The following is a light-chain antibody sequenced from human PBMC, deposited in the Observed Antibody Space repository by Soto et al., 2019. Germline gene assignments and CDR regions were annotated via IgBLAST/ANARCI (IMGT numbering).Light chain of an antibody. J-gene: IGKJ1*01. CDR1: QSVSSSY. CDR2: GAS. V-gene: IGKV3-20*01. Sequence: EIVLTHSPCTLSLSLGVRANLSCRASQSVSSSYLAWYQQKPGQAPRLLIYGASSRATGIPDRFSGSGSGTDFNLTISRLEPEDFAVYYCQQYGSSPPWTFGPGTKVDI. CDR3: QQYGSSPPWT.